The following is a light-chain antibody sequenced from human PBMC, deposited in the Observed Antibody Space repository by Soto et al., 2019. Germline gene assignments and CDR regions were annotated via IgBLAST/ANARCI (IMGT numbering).Light chain of an antibody. CDR2: YDN. CDR1: SVGSKS. V-gene: IGLV3-21*04. Sequence: SYELTQPPSVSVAPGKTATFTCGGNSVGSKSVHWYQQKPGQAPVLVIYYDNDRPSGTPERFSGSNSGNTATLTISRVEAGDEADYYCHVWDSYTDHHIFGGGTKLT. J-gene: IGLJ2*01. CDR3: HVWDSYTDHHI.